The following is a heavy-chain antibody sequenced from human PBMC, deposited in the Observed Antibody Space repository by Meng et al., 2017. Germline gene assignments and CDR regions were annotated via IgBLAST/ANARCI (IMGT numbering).Heavy chain of an antibody. J-gene: IGHJ5*02. CDR2: INHSGST. CDR1: VGSFSGYH. CDR3: ARGRSIVATRVAWFDP. Sequence: QVHVQQGGVGLLKPLGTLSRPGAVYVGSFSGYHWSWFRQPPGKGLEWIGEINHSGSTNYNPSLKSRVTISVDTSKNQFSLKLSSVTAADTAVYYCARGRSIVATRVAWFDPWGQGTLVTVSS. D-gene: IGHD5-12*01. V-gene: IGHV4-34*01.